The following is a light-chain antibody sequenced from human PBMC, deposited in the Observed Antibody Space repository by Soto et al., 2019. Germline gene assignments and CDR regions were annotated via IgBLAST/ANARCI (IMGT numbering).Light chain of an antibody. CDR3: QYWDNYSWT. CDR2: KAS. V-gene: IGKV1-5*03. CDR1: QSITDW. J-gene: IGKJ1*01. Sequence: DIQMTQSPSTLSASVGDRVTITCRASQSITDWLAWYQQKPGKAPKFLIYKASNLEGGVPSRFSGSGSGTEFPLTISSVQPDDFATDCCQYWDNYSWTFGQGTKVEIK.